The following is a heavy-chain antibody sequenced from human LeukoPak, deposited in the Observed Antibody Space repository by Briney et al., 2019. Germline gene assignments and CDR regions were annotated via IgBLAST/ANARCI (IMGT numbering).Heavy chain of an antibody. CDR1: GFTFSDYY. J-gene: IGHJ3*02. Sequence: GGSLRLSCAASGFTFSDYYMSWIRQAPGKGLEWVSYISSGGSPIYYADSVKGRFTISRDNAKNSLYLHMNSLRAEDTAVYYCVRAVPAAVLRAFDIWGQGSMVTVSS. CDR3: VRAVPAAVLRAFDI. D-gene: IGHD2-2*02. V-gene: IGHV3-11*04. CDR2: ISSGGSPI.